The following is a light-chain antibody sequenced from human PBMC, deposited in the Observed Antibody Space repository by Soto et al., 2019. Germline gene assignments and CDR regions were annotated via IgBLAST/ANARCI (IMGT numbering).Light chain of an antibody. CDR1: SSDVGGYNY. J-gene: IGLJ2*01. Sequence: QSALTQPASVSGSPGQSITISCTGTSSDVGGYNYVSWYQQHPGKAPKLMIYDVTNRPSGVSNRFSGSKSGSTAFLTISGLQAEDEANYYCTSYTSPSTHVVFGGGTKLTVL. V-gene: IGLV2-14*01. CDR3: TSYTSPSTHVV. CDR2: DVT.